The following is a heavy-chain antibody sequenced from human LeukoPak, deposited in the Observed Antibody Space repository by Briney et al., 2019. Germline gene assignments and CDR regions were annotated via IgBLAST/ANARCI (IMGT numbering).Heavy chain of an antibody. CDR1: GFTFDDYA. J-gene: IGHJ4*02. V-gene: IGHV3-9*01. CDR2: ISWNSGSI. D-gene: IGHD6-13*01. CDR3: AKQKSSSWYAPLDY. Sequence: LTGGSLRLSCAASGFTFDDYAMHWVRQAPGKGLEWVSGISWNSGSIGYADSVKGRFTFSRDDAKNSLYLQMNSLRAEDTALYYCAKQKSSSWYAPLDYWGQGTLVTVSS.